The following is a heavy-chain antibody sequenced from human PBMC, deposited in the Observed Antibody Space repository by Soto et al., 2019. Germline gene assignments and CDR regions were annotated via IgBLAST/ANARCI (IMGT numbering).Heavy chain of an antibody. D-gene: IGHD3-22*01. J-gene: IGHJ4*02. CDR2: ISSSGSTI. V-gene: IGHV3-48*03. CDR1: GFTFSSYE. Sequence: PGGALRLSCAASGFTFSSYEMNWVRQAPGKGLEGVSYISSSGSTIYYADSVKGRFTISRDNAKNSLYLQMNSLRAEDTAVYYCARDAANYYYDSSGPTGLGYWGQGTLVTVSS. CDR3: ARDAANYYYDSSGPTGLGY.